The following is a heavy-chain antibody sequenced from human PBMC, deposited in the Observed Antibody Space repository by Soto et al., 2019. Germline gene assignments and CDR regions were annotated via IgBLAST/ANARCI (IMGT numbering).Heavy chain of an antibody. V-gene: IGHV4-59*01. CDR3: ARSHGDSSFDY. D-gene: IGHD4-17*01. CDR2: IYYSGST. Sequence: QVQLQESGPGLVKPSETLSLTCTVSGGSISSYYWSWIRRPPGKGLEWIGYIYYSGSTNYNPSLKSRVTISVDTSKNQFSLKLSSVTAADTAVYYCARSHGDSSFDYWGQGTLVTVSS. CDR1: GGSISSYY. J-gene: IGHJ4*02.